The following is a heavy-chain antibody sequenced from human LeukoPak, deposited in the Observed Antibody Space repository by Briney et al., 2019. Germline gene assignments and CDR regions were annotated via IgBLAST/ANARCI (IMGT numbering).Heavy chain of an antibody. CDR1: GFTFSSYG. J-gene: IGHJ5*02. Sequence: GGSLRLSCAASGFTFSSYGMHWVRQAPGKGLECVAVIWYDGSNKYYADSVKGRFTISRDNSKNTLYLQMNSLRAEDAAVYYCARGYSSSWYNWLDPWGQGTLVTVSS. CDR3: ARGYSSSWYNWLDP. CDR2: IWYDGSNK. V-gene: IGHV3-33*01. D-gene: IGHD6-13*01.